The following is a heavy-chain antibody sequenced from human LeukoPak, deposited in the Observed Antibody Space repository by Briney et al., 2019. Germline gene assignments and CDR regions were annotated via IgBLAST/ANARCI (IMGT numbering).Heavy chain of an antibody. V-gene: IGHV3-30*18. CDR2: ISYDGSNK. J-gene: IGHJ4*02. Sequence: GGSLRLSCAASGFTFSSYGMHWVRQAPGKGLEWVAVISYDGSNKYYADSVKGRFTISRDNSKNTLYLQMNSLRAEDTAVYYCANKXXXDHWGQGTLVTVSS. CDR3: ANKXXXDH. CDR1: GFTFSSYG.